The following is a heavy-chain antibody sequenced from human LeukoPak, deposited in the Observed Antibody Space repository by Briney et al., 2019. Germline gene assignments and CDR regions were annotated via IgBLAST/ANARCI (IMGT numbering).Heavy chain of an antibody. Sequence: NPGGSLRLSCAASGFTFSSYSMNWVRQAPGKGLEWVSSISSSSSYIYYADSVKGRFTIFRDNAKNSLYLQMNSLRAEDTAVYYCARERDASDAFDIWGQGTMVTVSS. CDR3: ARERDASDAFDI. CDR2: ISSSSSYI. D-gene: IGHD5-24*01. J-gene: IGHJ3*02. V-gene: IGHV3-21*01. CDR1: GFTFSSYS.